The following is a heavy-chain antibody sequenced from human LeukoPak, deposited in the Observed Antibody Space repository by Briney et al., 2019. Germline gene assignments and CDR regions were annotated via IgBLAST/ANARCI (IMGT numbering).Heavy chain of an antibody. CDR2: IYPGDSDT. CDR3: ARTARPGYNYYYMDV. J-gene: IGHJ6*03. CDR1: GYSFTSYW. D-gene: IGHD6-6*01. Sequence: GESLKISCKGSGYSFTSYWIGWVRQMPGKGLEWMGIIYPGDSDTRYSPSFQGQVTISADKSISTAYLQWSSLKASDTAMYYCARTARPGYNYYYMDVWGRGTTVTVSS. V-gene: IGHV5-51*01.